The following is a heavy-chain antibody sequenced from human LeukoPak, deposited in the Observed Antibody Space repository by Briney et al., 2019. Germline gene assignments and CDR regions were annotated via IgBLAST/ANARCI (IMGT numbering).Heavy chain of an antibody. D-gene: IGHD2-15*01. J-gene: IGHJ6*02. CDR1: GYTFTSYG. Sequence: ASVKVSCKASGYTFTSYGISWVRQAPGQGLEWMGWISAYNGNTNYAQKLQGRITMTTDTSTSTAYMELRSLRSDDTAVYYCVRAARDYYYYYGMDVWGQGTTVTVS. V-gene: IGHV1-18*01. CDR3: VRAARDYYYYYGMDV. CDR2: ISAYNGNT.